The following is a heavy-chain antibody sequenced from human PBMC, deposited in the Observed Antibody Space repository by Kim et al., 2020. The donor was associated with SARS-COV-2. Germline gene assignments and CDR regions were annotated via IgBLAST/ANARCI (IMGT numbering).Heavy chain of an antibody. D-gene: IGHD3-10*01. V-gene: IGHV1-46*01. CDR2: INPSGGST. CDR1: GYTFTSYY. CDR3: ARDLRAGSDYYYYGMDV. Sequence: ASVKVSCKASGYTFTSYYMHWVRQAPGQGLEWMGIINPSGGSTSYAQKFQGRVTMTRDTSTSTVYMELSSLRSEDTAVYYGARDLRAGSDYYYYGMDVWGQGTTVTVSS. J-gene: IGHJ6*02.